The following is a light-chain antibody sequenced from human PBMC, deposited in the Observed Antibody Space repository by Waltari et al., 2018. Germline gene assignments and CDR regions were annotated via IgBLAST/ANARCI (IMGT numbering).Light chain of an antibody. J-gene: IGKJ1*01. V-gene: IGKV3-20*01. CDR2: GAS. CDR3: QKYDRLPAT. Sequence: EIVLTQSTGTLPLSPGEIGTLSCRASQSVSRFLAWYQQKPGQAPRLLIYGASTRATGIPDRFSGSGSGTDFSLTISRLEPEDFAVYYCQKYDRLPATFGQGTKVEIK. CDR1: QSVSRF.